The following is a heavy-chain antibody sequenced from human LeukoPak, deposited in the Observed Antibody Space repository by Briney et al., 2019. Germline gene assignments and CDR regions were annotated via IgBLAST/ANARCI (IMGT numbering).Heavy chain of an antibody. CDR2: IYSGGTI. CDR3: ARARSGSYDF. D-gene: IGHD1-26*01. J-gene: IGHJ4*02. V-gene: IGHV3-53*01. Sequence: GGSLRLSCAASGLIVSSNYMSWVRQAPGKGLEWVSVIYSGGTIYYADSVKGRLTISRDNSKNTLYLQMNSLRAEDTAVYYCARARSGSYDFWGQETLVTVSS. CDR1: GLIVSSNY.